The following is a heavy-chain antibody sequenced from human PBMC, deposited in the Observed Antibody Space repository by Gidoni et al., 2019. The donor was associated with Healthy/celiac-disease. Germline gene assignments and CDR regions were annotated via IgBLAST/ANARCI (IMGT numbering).Heavy chain of an antibody. CDR3: AKGGGGYSGYDFRRPFDY. CDR1: GFTFSSYA. CDR2: ISGSGGST. V-gene: IGHV3-23*04. Sequence: EVQLVESGGGLVQPGGSLRLSCAASGFTFSSYAMSWVRQAPGKGLEWVSAISGSGGSTYYADSVKGRFTISRDNSKNTLYLQMNSLRAEDTAVYYCAKGGGGYSGYDFRRPFDYWGQGTLVTVSS. J-gene: IGHJ4*02. D-gene: IGHD5-12*01.